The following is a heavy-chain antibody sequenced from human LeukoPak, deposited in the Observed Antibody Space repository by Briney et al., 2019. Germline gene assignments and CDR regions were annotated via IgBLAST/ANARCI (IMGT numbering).Heavy chain of an antibody. Sequence: GASVKVSCKVSGYTLTELSMHWVRQAPGKGLEWMGGFGPEDSETIYAQKFQGRVTMTEDTSTDTAYMELSSLRSEDTAVYYCATDKRYYYDFWGQGTLVTVSS. D-gene: IGHD1-14*01. CDR2: FGPEDSET. CDR1: GYTLTELS. J-gene: IGHJ4*02. V-gene: IGHV1-24*01. CDR3: ATDKRYYYDF.